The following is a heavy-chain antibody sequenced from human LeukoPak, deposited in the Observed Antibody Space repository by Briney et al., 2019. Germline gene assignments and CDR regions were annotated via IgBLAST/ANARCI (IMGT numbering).Heavy chain of an antibody. CDR1: GFTFDDYA. J-gene: IGHJ4*02. V-gene: IGHV3-74*01. CDR3: ARDPQQLAPDY. D-gene: IGHD6-13*01. CDR2: INSDGSST. Sequence: GGSLRLSCAASGFTFDDYAMHWVRQAPGKGLVWVSRINSDGSSTSYADSVKGRFTISRDNAKNTLYLQMNSLRAEDTAVYYCARDPQQLAPDYWGQGTLVTVSS.